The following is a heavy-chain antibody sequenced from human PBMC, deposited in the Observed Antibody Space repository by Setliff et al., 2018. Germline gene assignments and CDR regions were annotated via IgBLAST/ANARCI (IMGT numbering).Heavy chain of an antibody. CDR3: ARERAYDGLNYYGMDV. Sequence: GASVKVSCKASGYSFSDSAVSWVRQAPGQGLEWVGWISVYSGNAYYAQKLQDRVTLTTDTSTTTAYMELRSLRFDDTAVYYCARERAYDGLNYYGMDVWGQGTTVTVSS. D-gene: IGHD3-22*01. V-gene: IGHV1-18*01. CDR2: ISVYSGNA. CDR1: GYSFSDSA. J-gene: IGHJ6*01.